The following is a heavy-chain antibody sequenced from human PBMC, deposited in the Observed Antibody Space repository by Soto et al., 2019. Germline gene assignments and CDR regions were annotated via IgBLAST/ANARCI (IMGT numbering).Heavy chain of an antibody. V-gene: IGHV3-74*01. Sequence: GGSLRLSCAASGLTFSSYWMHWVRQAPGKGLVWVSHINSDGSSTNDADFVKGRFTISRDNYQNILYLQMHSLRVEDTAVYYCARGSSGAYDTSWFDPWGQGTLVTVSS. CDR2: INSDGSST. CDR1: GLTFSSYW. CDR3: ARGSSGAYDTSWFDP. J-gene: IGHJ5*02. D-gene: IGHD5-12*01.